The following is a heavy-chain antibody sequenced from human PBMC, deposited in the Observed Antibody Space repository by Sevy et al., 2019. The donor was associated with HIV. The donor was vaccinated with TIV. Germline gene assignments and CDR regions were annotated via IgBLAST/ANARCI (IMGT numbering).Heavy chain of an antibody. CDR2: IRYDGSNK. Sequence: GGSLRLSCAASGFTFSSYAMHWVRQAPGKGLEWVAFIRYDGSNKYNADSVKGRFTISRDNSKNTLYLQMNSLRPEDTAVYYCAKDTVLVVHYYAMDVRGQGTTVTVSS. CDR3: AKDTVLVVHYYAMDV. D-gene: IGHD2-8*02. V-gene: IGHV3-30*02. J-gene: IGHJ6*02. CDR1: GFTFSSYA.